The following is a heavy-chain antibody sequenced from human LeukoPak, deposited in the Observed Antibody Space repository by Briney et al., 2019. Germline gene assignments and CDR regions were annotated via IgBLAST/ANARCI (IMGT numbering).Heavy chain of an antibody. V-gene: IGHV4/OR15-8*01. CDR2: IHHDGRI. D-gene: IGHD6-13*01. J-gene: IGHJ3*02. Sequence: SETLSLTCDVSGGSIDSTNWWNWVRQPPGKGLEWIGEIHHDGRINYNPSLKSRVTLSVDTSKNQFSLKLSSVTAADTAVYYCARDGDSSSWYKDAFDIWGQGTMVTVSS. CDR3: ARDGDSSSWYKDAFDI. CDR1: GGSIDSTNW.